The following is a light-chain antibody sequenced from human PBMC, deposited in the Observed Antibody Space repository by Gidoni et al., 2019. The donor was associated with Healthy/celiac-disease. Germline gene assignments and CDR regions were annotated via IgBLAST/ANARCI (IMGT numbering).Light chain of an antibody. CDR1: ALPKNY. CDR2: EDS. CDR3: YSTDSSGNHRV. J-gene: IGLJ2*01. V-gene: IGLV3-10*01. Sequence: SHELTQPPSVSVSPGQTARITCSGDALPKNYASWYQQKSGQAPVLVIYEDSKRPSGIPERFSGSSSGTMATLTISGAQVEDEADYYCYSTDSSGNHRVFGGGTKLTVL.